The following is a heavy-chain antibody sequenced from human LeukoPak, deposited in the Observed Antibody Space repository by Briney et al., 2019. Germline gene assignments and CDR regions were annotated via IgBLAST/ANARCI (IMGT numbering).Heavy chain of an antibody. Sequence: KPSETLSLTCTVSGGSISSSSYYWGWIRQPPGKGLEWIGNIYYSGSTYYNPPLKSRVTISVDTSKNQFSLKLSSVTAADTAVYYCATVPLKIWSGSDYWGQGTLVTVSS. V-gene: IGHV4-39*01. CDR1: GGSISSSSYY. CDR3: ATVPLKIWSGSDY. D-gene: IGHD6-25*01. J-gene: IGHJ4*02. CDR2: IYYSGST.